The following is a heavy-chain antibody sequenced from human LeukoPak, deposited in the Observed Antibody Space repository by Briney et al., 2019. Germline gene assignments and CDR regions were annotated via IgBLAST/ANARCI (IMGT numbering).Heavy chain of an antibody. J-gene: IGHJ4*02. CDR2: ISSSSSTI. CDR3: ARNLRGSHSPTRYFDY. D-gene: IGHD1-26*01. Sequence: GGSLRLSCAASGFTFSSYSMNWVRQAPGKGLEWVSYISSSSSTIYYADSVKGRFTISRDNAKNSLYLQMNSLRSDDTAVYYCARNLRGSHSPTRYFDYWGQGTLVTVSS. V-gene: IGHV3-48*01. CDR1: GFTFSSYS.